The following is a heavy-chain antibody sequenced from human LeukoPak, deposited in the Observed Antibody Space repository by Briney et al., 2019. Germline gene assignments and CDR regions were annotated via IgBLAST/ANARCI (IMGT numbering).Heavy chain of an antibody. CDR1: GYTLTELS. Sequence: ASVKVSCKVSGYTLTELSMHWVRQAPGKGLEWMGGFDPEDGETIYAQKFQGRVTMTEDTSTDTAYMELSSLRSEDTAVYYCATLPIDSCSTSFKPCYYYMDVWGKGTTVTVSS. CDR2: FDPEDGET. V-gene: IGHV1-24*01. J-gene: IGHJ6*03. CDR3: ATLPIDSCSTSFKPCYYYMDV. D-gene: IGHD2-2*01.